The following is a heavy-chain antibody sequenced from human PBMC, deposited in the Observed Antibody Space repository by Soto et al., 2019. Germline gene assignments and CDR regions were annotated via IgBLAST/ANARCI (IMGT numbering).Heavy chain of an antibody. CDR1: GDSISNGDYY. J-gene: IGHJ4*02. D-gene: IGHD3-16*02. CDR3: ASRYLF. V-gene: IGHV4-30-4*01. CDR2: IDSSGST. Sequence: PSETLSLTCTVCGDSISNGDYYWSWIRQRPGRGLEWIGYIDSSGSTYYNPSLKSRLTMSGDMSKNQLSLRLTPVTAAVTAVYYCASRYLFWGQGLLVTVSS.